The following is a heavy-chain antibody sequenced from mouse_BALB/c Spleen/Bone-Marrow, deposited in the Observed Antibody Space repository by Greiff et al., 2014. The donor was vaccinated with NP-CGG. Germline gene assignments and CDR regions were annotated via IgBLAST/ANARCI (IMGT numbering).Heavy chain of an antibody. Sequence: VQLVESGAELVKPGASAKLSCKASGYTFTNYWMHWVKQRPGQGLEWIGEINPSNGRTNYNEKFKSKATLTVDKSSSTAYMQLSSLTSEDSAVYYCARGFDYWGQGTTLTVSS. V-gene: IGHV1S81*02. CDR3: ARGFDY. J-gene: IGHJ2*01. CDR2: INPSNGRT. CDR1: GYTFTNYW.